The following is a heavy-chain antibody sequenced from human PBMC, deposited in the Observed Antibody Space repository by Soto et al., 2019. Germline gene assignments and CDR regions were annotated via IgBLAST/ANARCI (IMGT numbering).Heavy chain of an antibody. V-gene: IGHV1-69*13. CDR1: GGTFSSYA. CDR2: IIPIFGTA. Sequence: ASVKVSCKASGGTFSSYAISWVRQAPGQGLEWMGGIIPIFGTANYAQKFQGRVTITADESTSTAYMELSSLRSEDTAVYYRASYGGDGYNYYYYGMDVWGQGTTVTVSS. D-gene: IGHD3-16*01. CDR3: ASYGGDGYNYYYYGMDV. J-gene: IGHJ6*02.